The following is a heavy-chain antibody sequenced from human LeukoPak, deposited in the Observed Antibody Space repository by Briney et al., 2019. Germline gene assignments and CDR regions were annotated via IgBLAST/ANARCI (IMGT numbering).Heavy chain of an antibody. CDR1: GGSISSYY. D-gene: IGHD6-19*01. V-gene: IGHV4-59*01. J-gene: IGHJ4*02. CDR3: ARVGSSSGWYLGY. Sequence: SETLSLTCTVSGGSISSYYWSWIWQPPGKGLEWIGYIYYSGSTNYNPSLKSRVTISVDTSKNQFSLKLSSVTAADTAVYYCARVGSSSGWYLGYWGQGTLVTVSS. CDR2: IYYSGST.